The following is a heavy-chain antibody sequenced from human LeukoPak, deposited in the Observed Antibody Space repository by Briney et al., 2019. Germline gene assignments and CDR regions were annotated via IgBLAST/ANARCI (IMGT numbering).Heavy chain of an antibody. CDR1: GVTFSSYS. V-gene: IGHV3-21*01. J-gene: IGHJ6*04. CDR3: AREGEEGYCSSTSCIYYGMDV. D-gene: IGHD2-2*01. CDR2: ISSSSSYI. Sequence: GGSLRLSCAASGVTFSSYSMSWVRQAPGKGLEWVSSISSSSSYIYYADSVKGRFTISRDNAKNSLYLQMNSLRAEDTAVYYCAREGEEGYCSSTSCIYYGMDVWGKGTTVTVSS.